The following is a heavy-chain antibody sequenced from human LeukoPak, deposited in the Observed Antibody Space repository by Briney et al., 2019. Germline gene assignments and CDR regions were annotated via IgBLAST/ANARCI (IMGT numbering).Heavy chain of an antibody. CDR3: AKGLHGGVGYGVDV. CDR1: GSTFSNYV. V-gene: IGHV3-23*01. D-gene: IGHD3-16*01. J-gene: IGHJ6*02. Sequence: GGSLRLSCTACGSTFSNYVRTWVRQAPGKGLEWVASISGTGGRTYSADSVKGRFTISRDNSKNTLYLQMKNLRVEHTAVYYCAKGLHGGVGYGVDVWGQGTTVSVSS. CDR2: ISGTGGRT.